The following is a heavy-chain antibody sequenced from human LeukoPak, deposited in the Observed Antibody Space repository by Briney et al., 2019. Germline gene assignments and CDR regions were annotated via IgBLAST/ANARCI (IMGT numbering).Heavy chain of an antibody. CDR2: INPDSGGT. V-gene: IGHV1-2*02. CDR3: ARDLRDGFNLPYYYYYAMGV. J-gene: IGHJ6*02. CDR1: GYTFTGYY. Sequence: ASVKVSCKASGYTFTGYYLHWVRQAPGQGLEWMGWINPDSGGTKSAQKFQGRVTMTRDTSISTAYMELSRLRSEDTAVYYCARDLRDGFNLPYYYYYAMGVWGQGTTVTVS. D-gene: IGHD5-24*01.